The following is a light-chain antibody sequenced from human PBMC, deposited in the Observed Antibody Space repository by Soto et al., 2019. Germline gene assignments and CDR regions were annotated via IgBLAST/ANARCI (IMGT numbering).Light chain of an antibody. V-gene: IGKV3-15*01. CDR3: QQYNDWWT. CDR1: QSVRNN. CDR2: GAS. Sequence: EIVMTQSPATLSVSPGESATLSCRASQSVRNNLAWYQQKPGQAPRLLIYGASTRATGIPARFSGSGSGTEFTLTISSLQSEDFAVYYCQQYNDWWTFGQGTKVEIK. J-gene: IGKJ1*01.